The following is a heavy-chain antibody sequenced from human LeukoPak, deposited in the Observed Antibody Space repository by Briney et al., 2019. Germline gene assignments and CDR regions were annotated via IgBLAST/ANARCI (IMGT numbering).Heavy chain of an antibody. J-gene: IGHJ4*02. CDR3: ARSTTGWYRFGY. CDR2: ISASGGST. D-gene: IGHD6-19*01. CDR1: GFTFRNYA. V-gene: IGHV3-23*01. Sequence: GGSLRLSCAASGFTFRNYAMSWVRQAPGKGLEWVSAISASGGSTYYADSVRGWLTISRDNSKNTLYLQMNSLRAEDTAVYYCARSTTGWYRFGYWGQGTLVTVSS.